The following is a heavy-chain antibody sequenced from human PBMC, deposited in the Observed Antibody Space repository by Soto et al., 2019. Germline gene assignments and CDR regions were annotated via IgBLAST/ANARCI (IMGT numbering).Heavy chain of an antibody. CDR3: AASCRNISCYVYYYGMDV. V-gene: IGHV1-69*01. CDR1: GGTFSSYA. D-gene: IGHD2-2*01. Sequence: QVQLVQSGAEVKKPGSSVKVSCKASGGTFSSYAISWVRQAPGQGLEWMGGIIPIFGTANDPEKFQGRVTNTADESKITAYMELSSLRSEDTAVYYCAASCRNISCYVYYYGMDVWGQGTKLSVCS. J-gene: IGHJ6*02. CDR2: IIPIFGTA.